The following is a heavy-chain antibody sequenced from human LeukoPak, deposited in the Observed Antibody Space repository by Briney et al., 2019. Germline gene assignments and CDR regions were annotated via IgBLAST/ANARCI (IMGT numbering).Heavy chain of an antibody. J-gene: IGHJ5*02. D-gene: IGHD1-14*01. Sequence: SETLSLTCTVSGGSISSYYWSWIRQPPGKGLEWIGYIYYSGSTNYNPSLKSRVTISVDTSKNQFSLKLSSVTAADTAVYYCTREGTGIDPWGQGTLVTVSS. CDR1: GGSISSYY. V-gene: IGHV4-59*01. CDR3: TREGTGIDP. CDR2: IYYSGST.